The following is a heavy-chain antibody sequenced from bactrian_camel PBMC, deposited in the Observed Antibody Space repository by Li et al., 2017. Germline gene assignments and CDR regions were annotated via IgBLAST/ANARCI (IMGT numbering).Heavy chain of an antibody. V-gene: IGHV3S53*01. Sequence: HVQLVESGGGSVQVGGSLNLSCAAAGYSHSSNCMGWFRQAPGQEREGIAAIDSAGNTDYTESAKGRFTISADNSKATVWLQMNSLEPGDTATYYCKSVPCRIWGQGTQVTVS. CDR2: IDSAGNT. CDR3: KSVPCRI. CDR1: GYSHSSNC. J-gene: IGHJ4*01.